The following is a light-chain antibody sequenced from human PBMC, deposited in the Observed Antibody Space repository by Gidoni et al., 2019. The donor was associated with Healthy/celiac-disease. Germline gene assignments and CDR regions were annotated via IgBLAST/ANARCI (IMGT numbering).Light chain of an antibody. J-gene: IGKJ5*01. V-gene: IGKV3-11*01. Sequence: DIVLPQSPATLSLSPGERATLSCRASQSVSSYLAWYQQKPGQAPRLLIYDASNRATGIPARFSGSGSGTDFTLTISSLEPEDFAVYDCQQRSNWPPVTFGQGTRLEIK. CDR2: DAS. CDR3: QQRSNWPPVT. CDR1: QSVSSY.